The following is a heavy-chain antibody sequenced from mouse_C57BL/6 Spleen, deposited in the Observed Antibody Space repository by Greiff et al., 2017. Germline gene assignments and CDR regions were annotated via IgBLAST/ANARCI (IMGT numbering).Heavy chain of an antibody. CDR2: IDPENGDT. Sequence: EVMLVESGAELVRPGASVKLSCTASGFNIKDDYMHWVKQRPEQGLEWIGWIDPENGDTEYASKFQGKATITADTSSNTAYLQLSSLTSEDTAVYYCTKGTGNYWGQGTTLTVSS. CDR1: GFNIKDDY. V-gene: IGHV14-4*01. CDR3: TKGTGNY. J-gene: IGHJ2*01.